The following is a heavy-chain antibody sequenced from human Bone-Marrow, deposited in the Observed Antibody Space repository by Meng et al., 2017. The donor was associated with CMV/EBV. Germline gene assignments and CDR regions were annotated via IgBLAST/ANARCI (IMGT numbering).Heavy chain of an antibody. Sequence: GSLRLSCAASGFTFSSYSMNWVRQAPGKGLEWVSSISSSSSYIYYADSVKGRFTISRDNAKNSLYLQMNSLRAEDTAVYYCARDPTYYYDSSGYSYYYYYGMDVWGQGTTVTVSS. J-gene: IGHJ6*02. V-gene: IGHV3-21*01. CDR3: ARDPTYYYDSSGYSYYYYYGMDV. CDR2: ISSSSSYI. CDR1: GFTFSSYS. D-gene: IGHD3-22*01.